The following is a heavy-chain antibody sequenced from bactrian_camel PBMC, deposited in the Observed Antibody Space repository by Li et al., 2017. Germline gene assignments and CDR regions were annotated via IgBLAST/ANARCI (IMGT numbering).Heavy chain of an antibody. CDR1: KLTYSSNC. D-gene: IGHD2*01. V-gene: IGHV3-3*01. CDR3: AAEPAVFGYCGGDYYPSNGF. Sequence: GSVQTGGSLALSCVAAKLTYSSNCMGWFRQAPGKEREGVAAILLRGDDTAYADAVKGRFTISQDATKDTVHLQMTRLRPEDTAMYYCAAEPAVFGYCGGDYYPSNGFWGQGTQVTVS. CDR2: ILLRGDDT. J-gene: IGHJ6*01.